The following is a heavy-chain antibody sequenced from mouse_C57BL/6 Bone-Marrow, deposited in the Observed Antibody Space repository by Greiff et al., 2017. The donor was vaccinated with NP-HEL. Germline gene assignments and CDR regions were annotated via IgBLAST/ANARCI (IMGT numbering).Heavy chain of an antibody. J-gene: IGHJ4*01. CDR1: GYTFTSYW. CDR2: IDPSDSYT. Sequence: VKLQQPGAELVMPGASVKLSCKASGYTFTSYWMHWVKQRPGQGLEWIGEIDPSDSYTNYNQKFKGKSTLTVDKSSSTAYMQLSSLTSEDSAVYYCARLVPPYGNYHYYAMDYWGQGTSVTVSS. V-gene: IGHV1-69*01. D-gene: IGHD2-1*01. CDR3: ARLVPPYGNYHYYAMDY.